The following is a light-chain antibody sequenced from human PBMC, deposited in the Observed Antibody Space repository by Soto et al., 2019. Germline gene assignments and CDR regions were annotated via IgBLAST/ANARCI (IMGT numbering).Light chain of an antibody. Sequence: QLVLTQSPSASASLGASVKLTCTLSSGHSDYAIAWHQQQPEKGPRYLMKVNNDGSHIKGDGIPDRFSGSSSRAERYLTSSSLQSEDEADYYCQTWDAGNRVFGGGTKLTVL. J-gene: IGLJ3*02. CDR1: SGHSDYA. V-gene: IGLV4-69*01. CDR3: QTWDAGNRV. CDR2: VNNDGSH.